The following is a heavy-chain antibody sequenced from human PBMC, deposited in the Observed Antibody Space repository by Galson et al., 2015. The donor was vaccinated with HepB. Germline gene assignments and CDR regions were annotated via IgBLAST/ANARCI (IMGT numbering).Heavy chain of an antibody. J-gene: IGHJ6*03. D-gene: IGHD4-23*01. V-gene: IGHV1-18*04. CDR3: ARVRGDYGGNLGAYYYYYYMDV. CDR2: ISANNGDT. Sequence: SVKVSCKASGYTFTNYGFTWVRQAPGQGPEWMGWISANNGDTNYERKFQGRVTMTKDTSTSTIYMELRSLTSDDTAVYYCARVRGDYGGNLGAYYYYYYMDVWGKGTTVTVSS. CDR1: GYTFTNYG.